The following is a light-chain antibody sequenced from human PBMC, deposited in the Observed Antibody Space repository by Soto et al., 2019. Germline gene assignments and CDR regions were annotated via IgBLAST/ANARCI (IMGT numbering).Light chain of an antibody. CDR3: QQYGSSPET. CDR2: GAS. J-gene: IGKJ1*01. CDR1: QSVSSSY. V-gene: IGKV3-20*01. Sequence: EIVLTQSPGTLSLSPGERATLSCRASQSVSSSYLAWYQQKPGQAPRLLIYGASSRATGIPDRFSGSGSGTYFTLTISGLEHEDFAVYYCQQYGSSPETFGQGTKVEIK.